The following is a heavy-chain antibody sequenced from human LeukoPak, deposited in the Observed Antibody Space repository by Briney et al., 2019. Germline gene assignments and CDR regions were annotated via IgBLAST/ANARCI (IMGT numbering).Heavy chain of an antibody. J-gene: IGHJ5*02. Sequence: SETLSLTCAVYGWSFNDYYWNWIRQPPGKGLEWIGEINARGDTNFNPSLKSRVTIFVDMSKNQLSLRLTSMIAADTAVYYCARGQVPAARGCNWFDPWGQGTLVTVSS. V-gene: IGHV4-34*01. D-gene: IGHD2-2*01. CDR1: GWSFNDYY. CDR2: INARGDT. CDR3: ARGQVPAARGCNWFDP.